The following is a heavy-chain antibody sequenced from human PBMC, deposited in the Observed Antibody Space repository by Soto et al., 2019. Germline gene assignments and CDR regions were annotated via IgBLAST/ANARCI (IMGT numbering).Heavy chain of an antibody. CDR1: GGSISSSNC. CDR2: IYHSGST. CDR3: ARPLAARRAFDI. Sequence: PSETLSLTCAVSGGSISSSNCWSFVRQPPGKGLEWIGEIYHSGSTNYNPSLKSRVTISVDKSKNQFSLKLSSVTAADTAVYYCARPLAARRAFDIWGQGTMVTVSS. D-gene: IGHD6-6*01. J-gene: IGHJ3*02. V-gene: IGHV4-4*02.